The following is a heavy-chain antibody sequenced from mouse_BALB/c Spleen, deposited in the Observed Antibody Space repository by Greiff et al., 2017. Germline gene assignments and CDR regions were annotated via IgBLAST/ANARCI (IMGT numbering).Heavy chain of an antibody. Sequence: VQLQQSGAELAKPGASVKMSCKASGYTFTSYWMHWVKQRPGQGLEWIGYINPSTGYTEYNQKFKDKATLTADKSSSTAYMQLSSLTSEDSAVYYCTRTGDYAMDYWGQGTSVTVSS. CDR2: INPSTGYT. CDR1: GYTFTSYW. V-gene: IGHV1-7*01. J-gene: IGHJ4*01. CDR3: TRTGDYAMDY. D-gene: IGHD4-1*01.